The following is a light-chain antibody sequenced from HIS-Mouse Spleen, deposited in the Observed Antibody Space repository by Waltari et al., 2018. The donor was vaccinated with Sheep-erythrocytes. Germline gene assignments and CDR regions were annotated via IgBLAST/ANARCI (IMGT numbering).Light chain of an antibody. CDR3: CSYAGSSTPWV. CDR1: SSDVGSYNL. J-gene: IGLJ3*02. V-gene: IGLV2-23*01. CDR2: EGS. Sequence: QSALTQPASVSGSPGQSITIPCTGTSSDVGSYNLVPWYQQHPGKAPKLMIYEGSTRPSGVSNRFSGSKSGNTASLTISGLQAEDEADYYCCSYAGSSTPWVFGGGTKLTVL.